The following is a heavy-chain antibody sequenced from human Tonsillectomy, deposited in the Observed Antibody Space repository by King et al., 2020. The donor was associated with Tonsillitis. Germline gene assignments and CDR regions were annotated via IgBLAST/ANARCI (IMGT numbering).Heavy chain of an antibody. CDR1: EYTFSSY. D-gene: IGHD6-25*01. Sequence: VQLVESGAEVKKPGASVKVSCKDSEYTFSSYVHWVRQAPGQGLEWMGLINHRDGSTSYAQTLQGRLTMTRDTSTGTVYMALSSLRSEDSAGYYCATSMSNAAQRWGQGTLISVSS. V-gene: IGHV1-46*03. J-gene: IGHJ4*02. CDR2: INHRDGST. CDR3: ATSMSNAAQR.